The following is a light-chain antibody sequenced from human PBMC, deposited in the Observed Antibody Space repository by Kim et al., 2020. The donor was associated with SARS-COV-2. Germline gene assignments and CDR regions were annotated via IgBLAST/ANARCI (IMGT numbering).Light chain of an antibody. J-gene: IGKJ5*01. CDR2: HAS. CDR1: QNIGIY. CDR3: QQRSNWPIT. Sequence: EIVLTQSPATLSLSPGERATLSCRASQNIGIYLAWYQQKPGQAPRLLIYHASNRATGIPARFSGSGSGTDFTLTISSLEPEDFAVYYCQQRSNWPITFGQGTRLEIK. V-gene: IGKV3-11*01.